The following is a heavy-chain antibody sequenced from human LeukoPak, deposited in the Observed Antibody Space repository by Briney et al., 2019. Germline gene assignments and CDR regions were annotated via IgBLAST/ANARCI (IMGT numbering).Heavy chain of an antibody. CDR1: GGSFSGYY. CDR3: ARGPTVTTLESETNYGMDV. Sequence: SETLSLTCAVYGGSFSGYYWSWIRQPPGKGLEWIGEINHSGSTNYNPSLKSRVTISVDTSKNQFSLKLSSVTAADTAVYYCARGPTVTTLESETNYGMDVWAQGTTVTVSS. J-gene: IGHJ6*02. CDR2: INHSGST. V-gene: IGHV4-34*01. D-gene: IGHD4-17*01.